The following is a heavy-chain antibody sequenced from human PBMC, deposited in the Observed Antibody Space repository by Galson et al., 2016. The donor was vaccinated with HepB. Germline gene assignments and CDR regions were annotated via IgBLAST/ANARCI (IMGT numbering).Heavy chain of an antibody. Sequence: PALVKPTQTLTLTCTFSGFSLSTSGVGVGWIRQPPGKALEWLALIYWDDDKRYSPSLESRLTITKDSSKNQVVLTMTNMDPVDTATYYCAHYGATYRRGISSYSFDSGGQGTLVTVSA. V-gene: IGHV2-5*02. D-gene: IGHD2-21*01. CDR1: GFSLSTSGVG. J-gene: IGHJ4*02. CDR2: IYWDDDK. CDR3: AHYGATYRRGISSYSFDS.